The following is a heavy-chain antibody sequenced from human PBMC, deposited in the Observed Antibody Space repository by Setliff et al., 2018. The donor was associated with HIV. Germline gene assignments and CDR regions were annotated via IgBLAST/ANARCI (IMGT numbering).Heavy chain of an antibody. V-gene: IGHV3-74*01. CDR2: INSDGSST. J-gene: IGHJ4*02. CDR1: GFTFDDHA. Sequence: GGSLRLSCAASGFTFDDHAMHWVRQTPGKGREWVSRINSDGSSTSYADSVKGRFTISRDNAKNTVYLQMNSLRAEDTAVYYCARPRTYCSGGSCYLGPDYWGQGTLVTVSS. D-gene: IGHD2-15*01. CDR3: ARPRTYCSGGSCYLGPDY.